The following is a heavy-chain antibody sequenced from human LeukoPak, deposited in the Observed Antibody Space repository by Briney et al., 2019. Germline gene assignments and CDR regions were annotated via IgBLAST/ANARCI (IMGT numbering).Heavy chain of an antibody. CDR1: GGSISSYY. Sequence: SETLSLTCTVSGGSISSYYWSWIRQPPGKGLEWIGYIYTSGGTNYNPSLKSRVTISVDTSKNQFSLKLSSVTAADTAVYYCARLGFVVVPAATIYYYYYYMDVWGKGTTVTVSS. D-gene: IGHD2-2*01. CDR2: IYTSGGT. V-gene: IGHV4-4*09. J-gene: IGHJ6*03. CDR3: ARLGFVVVPAATIYYYYYYMDV.